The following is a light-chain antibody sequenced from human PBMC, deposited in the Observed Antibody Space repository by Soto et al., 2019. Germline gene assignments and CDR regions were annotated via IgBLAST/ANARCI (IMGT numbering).Light chain of an antibody. CDR1: QSVRSRS. V-gene: IGKV3-20*01. CDR3: QQYGSSFPT. CDR2: GAS. Sequence: EIVLTQSTDTLSLSPGERATLSCRASQSVRSRSLAWYQHNPGQAPRLLMYGASSRATGIPDRFSGSGSGTDFTLTISRLEPEDFVVYYCQQYGSSFPTFGQGGMVAIK. J-gene: IGKJ1*01.